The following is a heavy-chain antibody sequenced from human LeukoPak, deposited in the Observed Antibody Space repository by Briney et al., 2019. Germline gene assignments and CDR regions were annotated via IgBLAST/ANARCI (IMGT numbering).Heavy chain of an antibody. J-gene: IGHJ6*02. CDR2: IKQDGSEK. V-gene: IGHV3-7*03. CDR1: GFTFSSYW. D-gene: IGHD4-11*01. Sequence: GGSLRLSCAASGFTFSSYWMSWVRQAPGKGLEWVANIKQDGSEKYYVDSVKGRFTISRDNAKNSLYLQMNSLRAEDTAVYYCARSGRRLTTVTTWGSYGYYYGMDVWGQGTTVTVSS. CDR3: ARSGRRLTTVTTWGSYGYYYGMDV.